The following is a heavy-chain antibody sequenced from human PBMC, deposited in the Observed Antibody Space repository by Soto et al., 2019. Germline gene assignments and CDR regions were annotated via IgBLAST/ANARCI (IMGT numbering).Heavy chain of an antibody. V-gene: IGHV1-3*01. Sequence: QVQLVQSGAEVKKPGASVNISCKASGYTFISYAIHWARQAPGQRLEWMGWINAGNGNTKYSQKFKGRVTITRDTPASTVYMELSSLRSEDTATYYCARHGSYMIFAFALWGQGTTVTVSS. CDR2: INAGNGNT. CDR3: ARHGSYMIFAFAL. D-gene: IGHD3-22*01. CDR1: GYTFISYA. J-gene: IGHJ3*01.